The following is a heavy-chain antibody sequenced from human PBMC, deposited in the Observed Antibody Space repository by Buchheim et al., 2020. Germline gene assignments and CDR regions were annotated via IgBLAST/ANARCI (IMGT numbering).Heavy chain of an antibody. CDR2: ISDNGGST. J-gene: IGHJ6*02. V-gene: IGHV3-23*01. Sequence: EVQLLESGGGLIQPGGSLRLSCAASRFSFSSYAMSWVRQAPGKGLEWVSGISDNGGSTYYADSVKGRFTISRDNSKNTLYLQMNSLRVEDTAVYYCTKESDFWSGQNVWGQGTT. CDR3: TKESDFWSGQNV. D-gene: IGHD3-3*01. CDR1: RFSFSSYA.